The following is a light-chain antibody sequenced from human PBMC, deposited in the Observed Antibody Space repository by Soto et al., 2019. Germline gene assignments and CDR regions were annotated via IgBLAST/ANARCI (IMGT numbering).Light chain of an antibody. V-gene: IGKV1-5*02. CDR2: GAS. Sequence: DIQMTQSPPTLSAPVGDRVTFICRASQRFGDGLAGYQQKPGKAPNLLIYGASGLESGDPSRFSGSGSGTECTLTLSSLQPDEFSAYYCQQYNRYSYSFGQGYKLEIK. J-gene: IGKJ2*01. CDR1: QRFGDG. CDR3: QQYNRYSYS.